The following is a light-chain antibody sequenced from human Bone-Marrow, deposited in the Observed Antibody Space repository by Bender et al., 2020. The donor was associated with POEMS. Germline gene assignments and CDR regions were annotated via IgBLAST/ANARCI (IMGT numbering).Light chain of an antibody. CDR3: SSYTSSSTFV. J-gene: IGLJ1*01. V-gene: IGLV2-14*03. CDR2: DVS. CDR1: SSDVGGYDY. Sequence: QSALTQPASVSGSPGQSITISCIGTSSDVGGYDYVSWYQQHPGKAPKLIIYDVSSRPSGISHRFSGSKSGNTASLTISGLQAEDEADYYCSSYTSSSTFVFGTGTKVTVL.